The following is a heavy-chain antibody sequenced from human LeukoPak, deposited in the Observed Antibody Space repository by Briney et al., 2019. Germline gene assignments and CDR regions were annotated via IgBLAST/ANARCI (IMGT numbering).Heavy chain of an antibody. V-gene: IGHV1-46*01. D-gene: IGHD6-6*01. Sequence: ASVKVSCRASGYTFTSYYMHWVRHAPGQGLEWMGIVNPSGGSTSYAQKFQGRVTMTRDTSTSTVYMELSSLRSEDTAVYYCARERIAARRSLFDYWGQGTLVTVSS. CDR1: GYTFTSYY. CDR2: VNPSGGST. J-gene: IGHJ4*02. CDR3: ARERIAARRSLFDY.